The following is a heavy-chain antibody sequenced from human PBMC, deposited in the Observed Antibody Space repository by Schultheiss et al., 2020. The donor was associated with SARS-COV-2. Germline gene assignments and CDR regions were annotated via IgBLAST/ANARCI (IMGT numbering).Heavy chain of an antibody. V-gene: IGHV4-34*01. J-gene: IGHJ4*02. CDR2: IYHSGST. CDR3: ARGPAFRIAVAGTTEFDY. D-gene: IGHD6-19*01. Sequence: SETLSLTCAVYGGSFSGYYWSWIRQPPGKGLEWIGEIYHSGSTNYNPSLKSRVTISVDKSKNQFSLKLSSVTAADTAVYYCARGPAFRIAVAGTTEFDYWGQGTLVTVSS. CDR1: GGSFSGYY.